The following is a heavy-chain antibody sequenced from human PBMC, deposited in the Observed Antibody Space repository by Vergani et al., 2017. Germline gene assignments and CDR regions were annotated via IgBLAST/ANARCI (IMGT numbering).Heavy chain of an antibody. V-gene: IGHV3-23*01. J-gene: IGHJ4*02. CDR2: ISGSGGST. CDR3: ARMISSGWYEFFDY. D-gene: IGHD6-19*01. Sequence: EVQLLESGGGLVQPGGSLRLSCAASGFTFSSYAMSWVRQAPGKGLEWVSAISGSGGSTYYADSVKGRFTISRDNAKNTLYLQMNSLRAEDTAVYYCARMISSGWYEFFDYWGQGTLVTVSS. CDR1: GFTFSSYA.